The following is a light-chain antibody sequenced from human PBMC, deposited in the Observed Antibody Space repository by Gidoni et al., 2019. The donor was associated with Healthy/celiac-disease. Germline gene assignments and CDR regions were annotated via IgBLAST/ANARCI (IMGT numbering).Light chain of an antibody. J-gene: IGKJ4*01. CDR2: GAS. CDR3: QQYGSSLLT. Sequence: IVLTQSPGTLSLSPGERATLSSRASQSVSSSYVAWYQQKPGQAPRLLIYGASSRATGIPDRFSGSGSGTGFTLTISRLEPEDFAVYYCQQYGSSLLTFXGXTRVEI. V-gene: IGKV3-20*01. CDR1: QSVSSSY.